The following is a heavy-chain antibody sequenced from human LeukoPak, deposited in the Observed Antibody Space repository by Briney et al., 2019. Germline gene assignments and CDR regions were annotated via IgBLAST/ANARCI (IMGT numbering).Heavy chain of an antibody. D-gene: IGHD2-15*01. CDR2: IQYDGNKK. CDR1: GFTFRNFG. J-gene: IGHJ4*02. V-gene: IGHV3-30*02. CDR3: VKDLRYCSGGSCYY. Sequence: GGSLRLSCAASGFTFRNFGMHWVRQALGKGLEWVAYIQYDGNKKFYTDSVKGRFTISRDNSKNTLSLLMNSLRAEDTAVYFCVKDLRYCSGGSCYYWGQGTLVTVSS.